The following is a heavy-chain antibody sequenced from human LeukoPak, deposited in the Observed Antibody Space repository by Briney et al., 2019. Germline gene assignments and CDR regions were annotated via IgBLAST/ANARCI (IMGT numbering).Heavy chain of an antibody. D-gene: IGHD1-1*01. Sequence: GGPLTLSCAASGLTVSSNYMSWPRHAPGKGLECVSSLTTSGGSTFYAASVMGRLTISRDNSRNTLYLQMNSLSAEDTAIYYCAKRGNPTVGHHYLDVWGKGTTVSVSS. CDR2: LTTSGGST. J-gene: IGHJ6*03. CDR3: AKRGNPTVGHHYLDV. V-gene: IGHV3-23*01. CDR1: GLTVSSNY.